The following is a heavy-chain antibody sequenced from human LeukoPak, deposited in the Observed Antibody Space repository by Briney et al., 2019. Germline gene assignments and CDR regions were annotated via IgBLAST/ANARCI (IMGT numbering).Heavy chain of an antibody. CDR1: GFTFDDYG. J-gene: IGHJ4*02. D-gene: IGHD3-10*01. V-gene: IGHV3-23*01. Sequence: PGGSLRLSCAASGFTFDDYGMSWVRQAPGKGLEWVSGISPSGDIKYYADSVKGRFTISRDNSKKTLYLEVSSLTGEDTAVYYCAKDDAWIRFGEWSQGTLVTVSS. CDR2: ISPSGDIK. CDR3: AKDDAWIRFGE.